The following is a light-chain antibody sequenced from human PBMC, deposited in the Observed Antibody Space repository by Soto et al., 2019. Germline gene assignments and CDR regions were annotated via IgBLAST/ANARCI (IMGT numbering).Light chain of an antibody. J-gene: IGLJ2*01. CDR1: SSNIGSNF. CDR2: SGN. V-gene: IGLV1-47*02. Sequence: QSVVTQPPSASGTPGQRVTISCSGSSSNIGSNFVYWYQQFPGTAPKLLIYSGNQRPSGVPDRFSGSKSGTSASLAISGLRSEDEADYYCAVWDDSLSGPVFGGGTKVTVL. CDR3: AVWDDSLSGPV.